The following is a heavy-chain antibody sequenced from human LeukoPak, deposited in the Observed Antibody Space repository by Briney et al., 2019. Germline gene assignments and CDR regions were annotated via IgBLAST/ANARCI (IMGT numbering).Heavy chain of an antibody. CDR1: GGSISSYY. V-gene: IGHV4-59*12. Sequence: PSETLSLTCTVSGGSISSYYWSWIRQPPGKGLEWIGYIYYSGSTNYNPSLKSRVTISVDTSKNQFSLKLSSVTAADTAVYLCARGIYGDYGLGYWGQGTLVTVSS. CDR3: ARGIYGDYGLGY. CDR2: IYYSGST. D-gene: IGHD4-17*01. J-gene: IGHJ4*02.